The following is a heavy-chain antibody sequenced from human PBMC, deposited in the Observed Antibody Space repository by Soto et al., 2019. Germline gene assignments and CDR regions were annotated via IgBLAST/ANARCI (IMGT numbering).Heavy chain of an antibody. CDR3: AREYYDILTGYYYFDY. D-gene: IGHD3-9*01. V-gene: IGHV3-30*03. CDR2: ISYDGSNK. Sequence: GGSLRLSFAASGFSFSSYGMHWVRQAPGKGLEWVAVISYDGSNKYYADSVKGRFTISRDNSKNTLYLQMNSLRAEDTAVYYCAREYYDILTGYYYFDYWGQGTLVTVSS. CDR1: GFSFSSYG. J-gene: IGHJ4*02.